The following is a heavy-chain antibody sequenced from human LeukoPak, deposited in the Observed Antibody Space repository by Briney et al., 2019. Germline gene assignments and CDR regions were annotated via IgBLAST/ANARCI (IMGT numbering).Heavy chain of an antibody. V-gene: IGHV3-23*01. J-gene: IGHJ4*02. CDR2: ISRSGEST. CDR3: ARSSGWYYFDY. CDR1: GFTFSGFA. D-gene: IGHD6-19*01. Sequence: GGSLRLSCAASGFTFSGFAMSWIRQAPGKGLEWVSSISRSGESTFYADSVRGRFTISRDNSKNTVSLQMNSLRAEDTAVYYCARSSGWYYFDYWGQGTLVTVSS.